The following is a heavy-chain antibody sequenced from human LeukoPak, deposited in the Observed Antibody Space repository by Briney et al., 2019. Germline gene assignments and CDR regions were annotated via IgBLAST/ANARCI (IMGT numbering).Heavy chain of an antibody. CDR3: AKEGAVPVFSRGYYYYYMDV. J-gene: IGHJ6*03. CDR2: ISGSGGST. D-gene: IGHD2-2*01. CDR1: GGSIGSNI. Sequence: GTLSLTCAVSGGSIGSNIWWSWVRQAPGKGLEWVSAISGSGGSTYYADSVKGRFTISRDNSKNTLYLQMNSLRAEDTAVYYCAKEGAVPVFSRGYYYYYMDVWGKGTTVTVSS. V-gene: IGHV3-23*01.